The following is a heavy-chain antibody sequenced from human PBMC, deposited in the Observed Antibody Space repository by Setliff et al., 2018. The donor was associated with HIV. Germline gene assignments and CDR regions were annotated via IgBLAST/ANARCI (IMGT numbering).Heavy chain of an antibody. CDR2: INPNSGGT. Sequence: ASVKVSCKASGYTFTAYYMHWVRQAPGQGLEWMGRINPNSGGTNYAQKFQGRVTMTRDTSISTAYMELSRLRSDDTAVYYCASKVYCTNGVCLDAFDIRGQGTMVTVSS. CDR3: ASKVYCTNGVCLDAFDI. V-gene: IGHV1-2*06. CDR1: GYTFTAYY. D-gene: IGHD2-8*01. J-gene: IGHJ3*02.